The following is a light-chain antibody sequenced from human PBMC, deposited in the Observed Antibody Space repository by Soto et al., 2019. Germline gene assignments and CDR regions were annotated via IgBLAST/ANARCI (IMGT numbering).Light chain of an antibody. V-gene: IGKV1-5*03. CDR1: ESVSSW. Sequence: DIQMTQSPSTLSASVGDRVTITCRASESVSSWLAWYQQKPGKAPKLLVYKASSLESGVPSRFRGSGSGTEFTLTISSLQPDDFATYYCQQYNSYSRMYTFGQGTKLEIK. CDR3: QQYNSYSRMYT. J-gene: IGKJ2*01. CDR2: KAS.